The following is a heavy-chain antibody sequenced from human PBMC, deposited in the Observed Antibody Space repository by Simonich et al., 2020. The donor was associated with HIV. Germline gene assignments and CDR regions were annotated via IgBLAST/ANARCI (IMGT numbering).Heavy chain of an antibody. V-gene: IGHV4-34*01. CDR2: INHSGIT. Sequence: QVQLHQWGAGLLKPSETLSLTCAVYGGSFSGYYWTWIRQSPGKGLEWIGEINHSGITNYNPSLKSRVTISLDTSKNQFSLKLNSVTAADTAVYYCAREGADTTMVNWGQGTLVTVSS. CDR1: GGSFSGYY. CDR3: AREGADTTMVN. D-gene: IGHD5-18*01. J-gene: IGHJ4*02.